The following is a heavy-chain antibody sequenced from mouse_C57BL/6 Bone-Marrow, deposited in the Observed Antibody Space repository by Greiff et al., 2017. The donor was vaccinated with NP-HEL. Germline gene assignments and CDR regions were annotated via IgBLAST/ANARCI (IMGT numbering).Heavy chain of an antibody. CDR2: IDPENGDT. CDR1: GFNIKDDY. Sequence: VQLQQSGAELVRPGASVKLSCTASGFNIKDDYMHWVKQRPEQGLEWIGWIDPENGDTEYASKFQGKATITADTSSNTAYLQLSSLTSEDTAVYYFTTGISFAYWGQGTLVTVSA. CDR3: TTGISFAY. V-gene: IGHV14-4*01. J-gene: IGHJ3*01.